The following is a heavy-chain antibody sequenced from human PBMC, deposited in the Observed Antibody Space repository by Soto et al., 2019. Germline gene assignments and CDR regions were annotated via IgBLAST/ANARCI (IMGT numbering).Heavy chain of an antibody. CDR3: ARVATKVRGVNVAFDP. V-gene: IGHV4-59*01. Sequence: SETLSLTCTVSGGSIRSNYWSWIRQPPGKGLEWIGYISYSGSTNYNPSLKSRVTISVDTSKNQFSLKLRSVTAADTAVYYCARVATKVRGVNVAFDPWGQGTLVTVSS. J-gene: IGHJ5*02. CDR1: GGSIRSNY. D-gene: IGHD3-10*01. CDR2: ISYSGST.